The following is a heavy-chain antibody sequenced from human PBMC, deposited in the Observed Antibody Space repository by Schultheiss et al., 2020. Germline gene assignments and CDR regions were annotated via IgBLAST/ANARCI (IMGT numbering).Heavy chain of an antibody. J-gene: IGHJ6*02. CDR2: INPSGGST. Sequence: ASVKVSCKASGYTFTSYYMHWVRQAPGQGLEWMGIINPSGGSTSYAQKFQGRVTMTRDTSTSTVYMELSSLRSEDTAMYYCVKKIMEGDVWGQGTTVTVSS. CDR1: GYTFTSYY. D-gene: IGHD3-16*01. V-gene: IGHV1-46*01. CDR3: VKKIMEGDV.